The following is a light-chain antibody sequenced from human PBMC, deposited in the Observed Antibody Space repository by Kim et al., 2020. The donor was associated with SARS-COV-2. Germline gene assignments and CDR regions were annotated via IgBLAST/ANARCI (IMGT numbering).Light chain of an antibody. CDR2: RSD. CDR3: AAWDGSLNAWV. CDR1: STNVGSNT. V-gene: IGLV1-44*01. Sequence: GQRVTISCAGSSTNVGSNTLDWYQQVPGTDPNLLINRSDQRPSGVPDRSSGSKSGTSGALAISGLQSEDEADYYCAAWDGSLNAWVFGGGTQLTVL. J-gene: IGLJ3*02.